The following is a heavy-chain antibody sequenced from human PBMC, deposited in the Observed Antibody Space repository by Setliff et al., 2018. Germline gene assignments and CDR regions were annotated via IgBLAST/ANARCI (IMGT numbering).Heavy chain of an antibody. CDR1: GYTFTSYG. D-gene: IGHD1-26*01. J-gene: IGHJ4*02. Sequence: SVKVSCKASGYTFTSYGISWVRQAPGQGLEWMGWIIPIFGTANYAQKFQGRVTITADESTSTAYMELSSLRSEDTAVYSCARVSRTIVGARGFDYWGQGTLVTVSS. CDR3: ARVSRTIVGARGFDY. V-gene: IGHV1-69*13. CDR2: IIPIFGTA.